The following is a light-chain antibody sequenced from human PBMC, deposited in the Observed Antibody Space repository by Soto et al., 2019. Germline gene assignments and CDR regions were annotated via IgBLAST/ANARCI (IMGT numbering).Light chain of an antibody. J-gene: IGLJ2*01. V-gene: IGLV2-14*01. CDR3: SSYTGSSAL. CDR1: SNDVGGYNY. Sequence: ASVSGSPGQSITISCTGTSNDVGGYNYVSWYQQHPGKAPKLMIYEVSNRPSGVSNRFSGSKSGNTASLTISGLQAEDEADYYCSSYTGSSALFGGGTKVTVL. CDR2: EVS.